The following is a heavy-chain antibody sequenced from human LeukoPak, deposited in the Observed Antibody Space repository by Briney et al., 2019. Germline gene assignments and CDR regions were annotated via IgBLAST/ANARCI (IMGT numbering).Heavy chain of an antibody. D-gene: IGHD3-10*01. CDR2: IYYSGST. V-gene: IGHV4-59*08. Sequence: PSETLSLTCTVSGGSISSYYWSWIRQPPGKGLEWIGYIYYSGSTNYNPSLKSRVTISVDTSKNQFSLKLSSVTAADTAVYYCARHGASWFGEKAYFDYWGQGTLVTVSS. CDR3: ARHGASWFGEKAYFDY. J-gene: IGHJ4*02. CDR1: GGSISSYY.